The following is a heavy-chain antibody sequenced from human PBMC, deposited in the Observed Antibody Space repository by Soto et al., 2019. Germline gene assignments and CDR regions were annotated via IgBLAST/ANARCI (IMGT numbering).Heavy chain of an antibody. CDR3: ARDELERRVAAFDI. CDR1: GFTFSSYS. Sequence: GGSLRLSCAASGFTFSSYSMNWVRQAPGKGLEWVSSSSSSSSYIYYADSVKGRFTISRDNAKNSLYLQMNSLRAEDTAVYYCARDELERRVAAFDIWGQGTMVTVSS. V-gene: IGHV3-21*01. CDR2: SSSSSSYI. J-gene: IGHJ3*02. D-gene: IGHD1-1*01.